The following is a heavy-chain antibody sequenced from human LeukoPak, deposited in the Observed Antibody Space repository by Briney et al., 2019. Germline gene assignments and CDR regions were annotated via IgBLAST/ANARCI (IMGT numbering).Heavy chain of an antibody. CDR3: ARDFGGDDYVWGSYRYTSDAFDI. Sequence: SETLSLTCTVSGGSISSRSYFWAWIRQPPGKGLEWIGSMYHSGSTNYNPSLKSRVTISVDKSKNQFSLKLSSVTAADTAVYYCARDFGGDDYVWGSYRYTSDAFDIWGQGTMVTVSS. CDR1: GGSISSRSYF. J-gene: IGHJ3*02. V-gene: IGHV4-39*07. CDR2: MYHSGST. D-gene: IGHD3-16*02.